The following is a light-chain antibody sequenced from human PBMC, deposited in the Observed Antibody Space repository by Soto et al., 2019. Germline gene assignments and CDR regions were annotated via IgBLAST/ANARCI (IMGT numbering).Light chain of an antibody. Sequence: QSALTQPASVSGSPGQSITISCTGTSSDVGGYNYVSWYQQHPGKAPKLMIYDVSNRPSVVSNRFSGSKSGNTASLTISGRQSENEAYYYCSSYTSSSTLVVFGGGTKLTVL. J-gene: IGLJ2*01. V-gene: IGLV2-14*01. CDR3: SSYTSSSTLVV. CDR2: DVS. CDR1: SSDVGGYNY.